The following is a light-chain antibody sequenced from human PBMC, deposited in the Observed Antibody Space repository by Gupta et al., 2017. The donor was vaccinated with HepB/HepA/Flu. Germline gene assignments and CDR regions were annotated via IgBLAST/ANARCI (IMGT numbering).Light chain of an antibody. CDR3: QQRSNWPPIFT. Sequence: DIVLTQSPATLSLSPGERATLSCRASQSVSSYLAWYQQKPGQAPRLLIYDASNRATGIPARFSGSGSGTDFTLTISSLEPEDFAVYYCQQRSNWPPIFTFGPGTKVEIK. J-gene: IGKJ3*01. CDR2: DAS. V-gene: IGKV3-11*01. CDR1: QSVSSY.